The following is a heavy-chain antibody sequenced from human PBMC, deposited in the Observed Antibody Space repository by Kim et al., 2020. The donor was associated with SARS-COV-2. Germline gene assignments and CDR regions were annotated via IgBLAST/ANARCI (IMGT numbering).Heavy chain of an antibody. CDR3: AKDHRLSSTVTTDYYYYFMDG. Sequence: GGSLRLSCAASGFTFSSYAMSWVRQAPGKGLEWVSAISGSGGSTYYADSVKGRFTISRDNSKNTLYLQMNSLRAEDTAVYYCAKDHRLSSTVTTDYYYYFMDGWGKGTTVTVSS. D-gene: IGHD4-4*01. CDR1: GFTFSSYA. J-gene: IGHJ6*03. V-gene: IGHV3-23*01. CDR2: ISGSGGST.